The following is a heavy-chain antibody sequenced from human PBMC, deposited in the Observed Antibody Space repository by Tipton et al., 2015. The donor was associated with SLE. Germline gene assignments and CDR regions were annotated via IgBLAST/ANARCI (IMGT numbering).Heavy chain of an antibody. J-gene: IGHJ3*02. V-gene: IGHV3-49*04. D-gene: IGHD1-14*01. Sequence: SLRLSCTASGFTFDEYCMSWVRQAPGKGLEWVSFIRTKAYGGTTEYAASVKGRSTISRDDSKNIAYLEVNSLKTEDTAVYFCTGYKYDAYEYGFDIWGQGTMVTVSS. CDR1: GFTFDEYC. CDR2: IRTKAYGGTT. CDR3: TGYKYDAYEYGFDI.